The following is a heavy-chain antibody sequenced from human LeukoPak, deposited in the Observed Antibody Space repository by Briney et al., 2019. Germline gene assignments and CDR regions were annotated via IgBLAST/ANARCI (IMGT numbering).Heavy chain of an antibody. V-gene: IGHV3-23*01. CDR1: GFTFSSYA. J-gene: IGHJ3*02. CDR3: AKSVTAAGTYAFDI. D-gene: IGHD6-13*01. Sequence: PGGSLRLSCAASGFTFSSYAMGWVRQAPGKGLEWVSSLRGNGGSTEYVDSVRGRFVISRDNSRNTLYLQMNSLRAEDTAVYYCAKSVTAAGTYAFDIWGQGTVVTVSS. CDR2: LRGNGGST.